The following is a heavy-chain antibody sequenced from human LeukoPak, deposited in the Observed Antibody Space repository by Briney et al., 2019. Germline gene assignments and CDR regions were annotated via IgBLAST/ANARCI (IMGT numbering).Heavy chain of an antibody. V-gene: IGHV4-59*12. CDR1: GGSINNYY. CDR3: VRGVGGEYFYFDR. J-gene: IGHJ4*02. CDR2: IYHSGAA. Sequence: SETLSLTCTVSGGSINNYYWSWIRQPPGKGLEWVGYIYHSGAAYHNPSLKSRLALSVDTSNNQFSLRLRSVTAADTAVYYCVRGVGGEYFYFDRWGQGALVTVSA. D-gene: IGHD1-26*01.